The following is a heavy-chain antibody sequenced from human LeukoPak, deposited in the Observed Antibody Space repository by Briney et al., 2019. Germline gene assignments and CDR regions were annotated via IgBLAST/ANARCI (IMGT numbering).Heavy chain of an antibody. CDR2: INSDGSST. J-gene: IGHJ4*02. CDR1: GFTFSRNW. D-gene: IGHD6-19*01. CDR3: VRDLGIAVAPGY. V-gene: IGHV3-74*01. Sequence: AGGSLRLSCAASGFTFSRNWMHWVRQAPGKGLVWVSRINSDGSSTNYADSVKGRFTISRDNAKNTLHLRMNSLRAEDTAVYYCVRDLGIAVAPGYWGQGTLVTVSS.